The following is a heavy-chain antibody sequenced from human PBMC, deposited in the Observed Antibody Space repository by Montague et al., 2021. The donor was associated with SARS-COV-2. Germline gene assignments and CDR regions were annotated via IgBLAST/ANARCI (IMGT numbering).Heavy chain of an antibody. J-gene: IGHJ3*02. CDR1: GGSFSNYY. D-gene: IGHD2-2*01. CDR3: ARGRRPVVVPGDGRGGRAFDN. CDR2: VNHSGTT. V-gene: IGHV4-34*01. Sequence: SETLSLTCAIYGGSFSNYYWSWIRQPPGKGLEWIGEVNHSGTTIYNPSLKSGVTISVDASKNQFYLRLNSVTAADTAVYYCARGRRPVVVPGDGRGGRAFDNWGQGTMVTVSS.